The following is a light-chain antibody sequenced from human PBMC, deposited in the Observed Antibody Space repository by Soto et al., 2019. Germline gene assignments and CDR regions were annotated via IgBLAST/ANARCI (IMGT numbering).Light chain of an antibody. CDR2: KAS. V-gene: IGKV1-5*03. Sequence: DIQMTLSPSTLSGSVGDRVTITCRASQTISSWLAWYQQKPGKAPKLLIYKASTLKSGVPSRFSGSGSGTEFTLTISSLQPDDFATYYCQHYNSYSEAFGQGTKVELK. CDR1: QTISSW. CDR3: QHYNSYSEA. J-gene: IGKJ1*01.